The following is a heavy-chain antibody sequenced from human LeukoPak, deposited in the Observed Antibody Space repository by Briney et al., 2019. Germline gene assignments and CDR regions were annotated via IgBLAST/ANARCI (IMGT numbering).Heavy chain of an antibody. Sequence: PGGSLRLSCAASGFTFSSYAMSWVRQAPGKGLEWVSAISGSGGSTYYADSVKGRLTISRDNSKNTLYLQMNSLRAEDTAVYYCAKARAGMYSSGWYSDAFDIWGQGTMVAVSS. CDR2: ISGSGGST. D-gene: IGHD6-19*01. CDR1: GFTFSSYA. CDR3: AKARAGMYSSGWYSDAFDI. J-gene: IGHJ3*02. V-gene: IGHV3-23*01.